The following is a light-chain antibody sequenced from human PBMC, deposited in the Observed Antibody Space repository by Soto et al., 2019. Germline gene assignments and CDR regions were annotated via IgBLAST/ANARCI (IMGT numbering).Light chain of an antibody. J-gene: IGLJ1*01. Sequence: QSALTQPASVSGSPGQSITISCTGTSSTVGGFNVVSWYQQHPGKAPKVIIYEGIKRPTGVSNRCSGSNSGRTASLTISGIQVEEKGDYFCGSYVRATSYVFRTWTTVTV. V-gene: IGLV2-23*01. CDR2: EGI. CDR1: SSTVGGFNV. CDR3: GSYVRATSYV.